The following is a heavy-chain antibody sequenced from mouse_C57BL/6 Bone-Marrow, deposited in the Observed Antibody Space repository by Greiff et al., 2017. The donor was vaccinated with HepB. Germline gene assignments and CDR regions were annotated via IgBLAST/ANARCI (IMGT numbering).Heavy chain of an antibody. Sequence: EVKLMESGPELVKPGASVKISCKASGYSFTGYFMNWVKQSHGKSLEWIGRINPYNGDTFYNQKFKGKATLTVDKSSSTAHMELLSLTSEDFAVYYRAREGEYYGSPFAYWGQGTLVTVSA. CDR3: AREGEYYGSPFAY. J-gene: IGHJ3*01. CDR1: GYSFTGYF. CDR2: INPYNGDT. V-gene: IGHV1-37*01. D-gene: IGHD1-1*01.